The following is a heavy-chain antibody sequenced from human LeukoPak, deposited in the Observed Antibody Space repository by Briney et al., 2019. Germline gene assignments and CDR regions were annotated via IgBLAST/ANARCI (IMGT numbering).Heavy chain of an antibody. CDR3: AREQGYSGSGSYYNHHFDY. D-gene: IGHD3-10*01. J-gene: IGHJ4*02. V-gene: IGHV3-66*01. CDR1: GFTVSTKY. CDR2: IYSGGST. Sequence: GGSLRLSCAASGFTVSTKYMSWGRQAPGKGLEWVSIIYSGGSTYFADSVKGRFTISRDNSKNTLYLQMNSLRAEDRAVYYCAREQGYSGSGSYYNHHFDYWGQGTLVTVSS.